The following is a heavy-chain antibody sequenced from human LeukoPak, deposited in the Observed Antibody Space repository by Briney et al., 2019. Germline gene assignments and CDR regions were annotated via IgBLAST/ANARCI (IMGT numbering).Heavy chain of an antibody. V-gene: IGHV1-69*13. CDR2: IIPIFGTA. J-gene: IGHJ4*02. D-gene: IGHD3-10*01. Sequence: SVKVPCKASGGTFSSYAISWVRQAPGQGLEWMGGIIPIFGTANYAQKFQGRVTITADEFTSTAYMELSSLRSEDTAVYYCARIPNYYGSGHWGQGTLVTVSS. CDR1: GGTFSSYA. CDR3: ARIPNYYGSGH.